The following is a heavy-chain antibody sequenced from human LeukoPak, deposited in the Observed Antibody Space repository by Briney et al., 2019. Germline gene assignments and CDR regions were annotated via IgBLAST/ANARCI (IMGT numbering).Heavy chain of an antibody. V-gene: IGHV3-49*03. J-gene: IGHJ3*02. CDR1: GFTFGDYA. CDR2: IRSKAYGGTT. Sequence: GGSLRLSCTASGFTFGDYAMSWFRQAPGKGLEWVGFIRSKAYGGTTEYAASVKGRFTISRDDSKSIAYLQMNSLKTEDTAVYYCTRRSLYYYDSSGYLFAFDIWGQGTMVTVSS. D-gene: IGHD3-22*01. CDR3: TRRSLYYYDSSGYLFAFDI.